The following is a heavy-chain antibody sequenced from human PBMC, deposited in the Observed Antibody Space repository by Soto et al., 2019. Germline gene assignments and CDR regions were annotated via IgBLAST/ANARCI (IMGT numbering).Heavy chain of an antibody. Sequence: VHLLESGEPGGSLRVSCVASGFTFSDYAMTWVRQAPGKGLEWVSSIRGSGVGTTYADSVRGRCTILRDNSKNTLYLQMNSLRAEDTAVYYCARDPNGDYVGAFDGWGQGTMVTVSS. J-gene: IGHJ3*01. CDR2: IRGSGVGT. V-gene: IGHV3-23*01. CDR1: GFTFSDYA. CDR3: ARDPNGDYVGAFDG. D-gene: IGHD4-17*01.